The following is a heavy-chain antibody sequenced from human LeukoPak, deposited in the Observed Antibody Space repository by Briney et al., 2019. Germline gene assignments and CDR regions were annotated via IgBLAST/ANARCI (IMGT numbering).Heavy chain of an antibody. Sequence: PGGSLRLSCAASGFTFSSCAMTWVRQAPGKGLEWVASITGDGTRTYYTDSVKGRFTISRDNSKNTLYLQMNSLRADETAIHYCASRPRADMGPLDYWGQGTLVTVST. J-gene: IGHJ4*02. V-gene: IGHV3-23*01. CDR2: ITGDGTRT. D-gene: IGHD1-14*01. CDR3: ASRPRADMGPLDY. CDR1: GFTFSSCA.